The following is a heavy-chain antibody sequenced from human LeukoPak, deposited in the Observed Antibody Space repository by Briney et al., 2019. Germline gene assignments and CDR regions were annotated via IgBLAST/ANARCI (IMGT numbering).Heavy chain of an antibody. D-gene: IGHD6-6*01. V-gene: IGHV3-7*01. J-gene: IGHJ1*01. CDR2: IKQDGSEK. CDR1: GFTFSSYW. CDR3: ASIAAHTIIRAEYFQH. Sequence: GGSLRLPCAASGFTFSSYWMSWVRQAPGKGLEWVANIKQDGSEKYYVDSVKGRSTISRDNAKNSLYLQMNSLRAEDTAVYYCASIAAHTIIRAEYFQHWGQGTLVTVSS.